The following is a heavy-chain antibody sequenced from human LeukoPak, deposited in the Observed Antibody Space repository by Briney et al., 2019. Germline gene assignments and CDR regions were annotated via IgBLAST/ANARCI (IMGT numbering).Heavy chain of an antibody. D-gene: IGHD4-17*01. CDR3: ARQTTVTTWQSDF. J-gene: IGHJ4*02. CDR1: GYTFTSYA. Sequence: ASVKVSCKASGYTFTSYAISWVRQAPGQGLEWMGWISAYNGNTNYAQNLQGRVTMTTDTSTSTAYMELRSLRSDGTAVYFCARQTTVTTWQSDFWGQGTLVTVSS. CDR2: ISAYNGNT. V-gene: IGHV1-18*01.